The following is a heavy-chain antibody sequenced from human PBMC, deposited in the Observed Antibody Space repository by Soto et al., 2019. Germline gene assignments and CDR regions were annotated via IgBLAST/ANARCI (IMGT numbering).Heavy chain of an antibody. J-gene: IGHJ6*02. V-gene: IGHV3-30*18. CDR2: ISYDGSNK. D-gene: IGHD3-22*01. Sequence: GGSLRLSCAASGFAFSSYGMHWVRQAPGKGLEWVAVISYDGSNKYYADSVKGRFTISRDNSKNTLYLQMNSLRAEDTAVYYCAKRDPYYDSSGLVSLGMDVWGQGTTVTVSS. CDR1: GFAFSSYG. CDR3: AKRDPYYDSSGLVSLGMDV.